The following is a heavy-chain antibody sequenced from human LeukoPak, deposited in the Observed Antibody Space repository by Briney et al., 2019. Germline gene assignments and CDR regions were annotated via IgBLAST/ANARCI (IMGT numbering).Heavy chain of an antibody. V-gene: IGHV1-69*04. Sequence: GASVKVSCKASGGTFSSYAISWVRQAPGQGLKWMGRIIPILGIANYAQKFQGRVTVTADKSTSTAYMELSSLRSEDAAVYYCARDLPDIVVVPANAFDIWGQGTMVTVSS. D-gene: IGHD2-2*01. J-gene: IGHJ3*02. CDR3: ARDLPDIVVVPANAFDI. CDR1: GGTFSSYA. CDR2: IIPILGIA.